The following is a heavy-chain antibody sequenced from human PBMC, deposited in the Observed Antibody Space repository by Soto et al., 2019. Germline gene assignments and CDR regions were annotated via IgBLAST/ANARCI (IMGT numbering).Heavy chain of an antibody. Sequence: PGGSLRLSCSASGFIFSQYPMHWVRQAPGKGLEYFSTVSNDGGSTFYTNSVKGRFTISRDNSKNMLYLQMTSLRSEDSALYFCVKDSVYYSNSLYYFDRWGQGTLVTVSS. V-gene: IGHV3-64D*06. J-gene: IGHJ4*02. D-gene: IGHD3-10*01. CDR3: VKDSVYYSNSLYYFDR. CDR2: VSNDGGST. CDR1: GFIFSQYP.